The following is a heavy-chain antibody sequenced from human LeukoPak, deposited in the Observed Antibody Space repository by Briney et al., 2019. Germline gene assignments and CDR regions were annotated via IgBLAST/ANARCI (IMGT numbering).Heavy chain of an antibody. J-gene: IGHJ4*02. CDR3: ARSLQTRSTNPFEY. V-gene: IGHV3-7*01. D-gene: IGHD2-2*01. CDR1: GFTLSNHW. Sequence: PGGSLRLSCAASGFTLSNHWMSWVRQAPGKGLAWVANIKGDGSEKYYVDSVRGRFTISRDNAKNSLYLQMNSLGAEDTAVYYCARSLQTRSTNPFEYWGQGTLVTVSS. CDR2: IKGDGSEK.